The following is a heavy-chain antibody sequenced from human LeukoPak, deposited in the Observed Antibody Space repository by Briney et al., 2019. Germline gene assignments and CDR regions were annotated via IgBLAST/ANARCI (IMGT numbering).Heavy chain of an antibody. CDR2: ISSSSSYI. J-gene: IGHJ4*02. CDR3: ASQTPDYDILTGYYIY. V-gene: IGHV3-21*01. Sequence: PGGSLRLSCAASGFTFSSYSMNWVRQAPGKGLEWVSSISSSSSYIYYADSVKGRFTISRDNAKNSLYLQMNSLRAEDTAVYYCASQTPDYDILTGYYIYWGQGTLVTVSS. CDR1: GFTFSSYS. D-gene: IGHD3-9*01.